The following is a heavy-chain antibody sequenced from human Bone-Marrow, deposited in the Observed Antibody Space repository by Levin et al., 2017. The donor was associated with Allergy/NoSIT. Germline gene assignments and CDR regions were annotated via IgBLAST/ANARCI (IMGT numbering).Heavy chain of an antibody. CDR1: GFTFDDYA. Sequence: GGSLRLSCAASGFTFDDYAMHWVRQAPGKGLEWVSGISWNSGSIGYADSVKGRFTISRDNAKNSLYLQMNSLRAEDTALYYCAAGNVTRDYYYYGMDVWGQGTTVTVSS. D-gene: IGHD1-1*01. V-gene: IGHV3-9*01. CDR3: AAGNVTRDYYYYGMDV. CDR2: ISWNSGSI. J-gene: IGHJ6*02.